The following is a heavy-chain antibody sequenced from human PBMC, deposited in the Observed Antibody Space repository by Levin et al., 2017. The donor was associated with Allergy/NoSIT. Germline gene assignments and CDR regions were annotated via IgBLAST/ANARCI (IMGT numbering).Heavy chain of an antibody. Sequence: GESLKISCQGSGYSFTSYWIGWVRQMPGKGLEWMGIIYPGESDTRYSPFFQGQVPISADKSISPAFLPQSRLKAPDIAVYYCARRGTRDYYYYMDVWGKGTTVTVSS. D-gene: IGHD1-1*01. CDR2: IYPGESDT. CDR1: GYSFTSYW. V-gene: IGHV5-51*01. J-gene: IGHJ6*03. CDR3: ARRGTRDYYYYMDV.